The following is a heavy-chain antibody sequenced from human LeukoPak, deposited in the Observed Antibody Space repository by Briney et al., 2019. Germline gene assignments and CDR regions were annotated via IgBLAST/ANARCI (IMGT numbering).Heavy chain of an antibody. CDR3: ASPVYDSRDYYHKDDAFDI. CDR1: GGTFSSYT. Sequence: SVKVSCKASGGTFSSYTITWVRQAPRQGLEWMGGIIPIFGSANYAQKFQGRVTITADESTTTAYMELSSLRSEDTAVYYCASPVYDSRDYYHKDDAFDIWGQGTMVTVSS. CDR2: IIPIFGSA. D-gene: IGHD3-22*01. J-gene: IGHJ3*02. V-gene: IGHV1-69*13.